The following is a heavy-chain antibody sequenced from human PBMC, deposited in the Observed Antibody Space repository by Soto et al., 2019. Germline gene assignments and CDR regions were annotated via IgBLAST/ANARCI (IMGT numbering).Heavy chain of an antibody. Sequence: PSQTLSLTCAISGDSVSSDSAAWNWIRQSPSGGLEWLGRTYYRSKWYNDYAVSVKSRITINPDTSKNQFSLQLNSVTPEDTAVYYCVILSRHSSQFGMVVWGQGIRVNVSS. CDR3: VILSRHSSQFGMVV. D-gene: IGHD6-13*01. J-gene: IGHJ4*02. CDR1: GDSVSSDSAA. CDR2: TYYRSKWYN. V-gene: IGHV6-1*01.